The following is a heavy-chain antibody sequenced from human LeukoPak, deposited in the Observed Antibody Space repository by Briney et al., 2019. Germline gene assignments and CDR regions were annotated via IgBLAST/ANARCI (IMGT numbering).Heavy chain of an antibody. CDR2: INHSGST. V-gene: IGHV4-34*01. J-gene: IGHJ3*02. Sequence: SETLSLTCAVYGGSFSGYYWSWIRQPPGKGLEWIGEINHSGSTNYNPPLKGRVTIPVDTSKNQFSLKLSSVTAADTAVYYCARVSSGWSDAFDIWGQGTMVTVSS. CDR1: GGSFSGYY. D-gene: IGHD6-19*01. CDR3: ARVSSGWSDAFDI.